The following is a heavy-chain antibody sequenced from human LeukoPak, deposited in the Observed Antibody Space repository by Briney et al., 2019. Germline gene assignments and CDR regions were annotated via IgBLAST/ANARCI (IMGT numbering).Heavy chain of an antibody. CDR2: IYYGST. Sequence: SETLSLTCTVSGGSISSDYWSWFRQPPGKGLEWIGYIYYGSTNYNPSLKSRATVSVDTSKNQFSLSLTSVTAADTAVYYCARMYSSTWFNFDYWGHGTLVTVSS. V-gene: IGHV4-59*01. CDR1: GGSISSDY. CDR3: ARMYSSTWFNFDY. D-gene: IGHD6-13*01. J-gene: IGHJ4*01.